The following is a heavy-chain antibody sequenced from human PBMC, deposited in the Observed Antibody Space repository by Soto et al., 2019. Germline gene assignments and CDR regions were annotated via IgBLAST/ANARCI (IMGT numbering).Heavy chain of an antibody. J-gene: IGHJ4*02. CDR2: IYYSGSS. D-gene: IGHD1-26*01. CDR1: GGSISSYY. Sequence: PSETLSLTCTVSGGSISSYYWSWIRQPPGKRLEWIGSIYYSGSSNYNPSLKSRVTISVDTSKNQFSLKLNSVTAADTAVYYCARDFVLGAPDYLDYWGQGTLVTVSS. V-gene: IGHV4-59*12. CDR3: ARDFVLGAPDYLDY.